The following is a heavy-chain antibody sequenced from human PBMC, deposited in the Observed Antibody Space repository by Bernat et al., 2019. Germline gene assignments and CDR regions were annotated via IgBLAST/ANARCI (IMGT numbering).Heavy chain of an antibody. CDR1: GFTFSSYW. D-gene: IGHD3-10*01. Sequence: EVQLVESGGGLVQPGGSLRLSCAASGFTFSSYWMHWVRQVPGKGLVWVSRINSDGSSTSYADSVKGRFTISRDNAKNTLYLQMNSLRAEDTAVYYCARDLEEYYGSGSYRAFDIWGQGTMVTVSS. J-gene: IGHJ3*02. CDR2: INSDGSST. V-gene: IGHV3-74*01. CDR3: ARDLEEYYGSGSYRAFDI.